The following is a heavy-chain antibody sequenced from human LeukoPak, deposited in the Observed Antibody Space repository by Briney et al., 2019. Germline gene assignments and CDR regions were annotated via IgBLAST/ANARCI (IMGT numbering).Heavy chain of an antibody. CDR2: INPNSGGT. V-gene: IGHV1-2*06. J-gene: IGHJ4*02. D-gene: IGHD6-19*01. CDR3: ARDSSGWYTVDY. CDR1: GYTFTGYY. Sequence: ASVKVSCKASGYTFTGYYMHWLLQAPGQGLEWMGRINPNSGGTNYAQKFQGRVTMTRDTSISTAYMELSRLRSDDTAVYYCARDSSGWYTVDYWGQGTLVTVSS.